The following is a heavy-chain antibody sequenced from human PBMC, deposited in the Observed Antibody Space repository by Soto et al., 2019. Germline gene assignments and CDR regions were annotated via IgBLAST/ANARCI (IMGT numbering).Heavy chain of an antibody. V-gene: IGHV3-23*01. J-gene: IGHJ5*02. D-gene: IGHD3-9*01. Sequence: PGWSLRLSCAASGFTFSSYAMSWVRQAPGEGLEWGSAVSRSGDNTYHADSVKGRFTISRDNSKNTLYLKMNSLRVEDTAVYYCAKAFGHYDILSGYPTSGSWGQGTSATVSS. CDR3: AKAFGHYDILSGYPTSGS. CDR2: VSRSGDNT. CDR1: GFTFSSYA.